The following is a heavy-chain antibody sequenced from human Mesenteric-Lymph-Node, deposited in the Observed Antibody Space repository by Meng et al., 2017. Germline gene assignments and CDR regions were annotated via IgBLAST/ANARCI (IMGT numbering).Heavy chain of an antibody. J-gene: IGHJ4*02. CDR2: ISGSGGST. CDR3: AKDPFVRYYFDY. CDR1: GFTFGDYA. Sequence: GESLKISCTASGFTFGDYAMSWVRQAPGKGLEWVSAISGSGGSTYYADSVKGQFTISRDNSKNTLYLQMNSLRAEDTAVYYCAKDPFVRYYFDYWGQGTLVTVSS. D-gene: IGHD3-10*01. V-gene: IGHV3-23*01.